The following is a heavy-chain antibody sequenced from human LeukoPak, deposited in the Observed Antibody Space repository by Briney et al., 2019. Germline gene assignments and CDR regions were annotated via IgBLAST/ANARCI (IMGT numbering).Heavy chain of an antibody. CDR1: GGTFSSYA. Sequence: SVKVSCKASGGTFSSYAISWVRQAPGQGLEWMGGIIPIFGTANYAQKFQGRVTITADESTSTAYMELSSLRSEDTAVYYCARDRYCSSTSCYWFDPWGQGTLVTVSS. CDR2: IIPIFGTA. V-gene: IGHV1-69*13. CDR3: ARDRYCSSTSCYWFDP. J-gene: IGHJ5*02. D-gene: IGHD2-2*01.